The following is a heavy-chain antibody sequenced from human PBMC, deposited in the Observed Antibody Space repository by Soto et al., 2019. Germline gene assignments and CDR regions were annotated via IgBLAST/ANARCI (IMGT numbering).Heavy chain of an antibody. D-gene: IGHD3-22*01. V-gene: IGHV3-53*01. CDR1: GFTVSSNY. CDR2: IYSGGST. J-gene: IGHJ6*02. Sequence: GGSLRLSCAASGFTVSSNYMSWVRQAPGKGLEWVSVIYSGGSTYYADSVKGRFTISRDNSKNTLYLQMNSLRAEDTAVYYCARDWRVYYYDSSGYLLYYYYGMDVWGQGTTVTVSS. CDR3: ARDWRVYYYDSSGYLLYYYYGMDV.